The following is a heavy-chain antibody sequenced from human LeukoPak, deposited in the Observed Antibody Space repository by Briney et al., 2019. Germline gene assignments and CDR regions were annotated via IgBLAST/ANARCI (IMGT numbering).Heavy chain of an antibody. CDR2: INAGNGNT. V-gene: IGHV1-3*01. CDR3: ARVGVVPPVKGTNCLDP. Sequence: ASVKVSCKASGYTFTSYAMHWVRQAPGQRLEWMGWINAGNGNTKYSQKFQGRVTVTRDTSASTAYMELSSLRSEDTAVYYCARVGVVPPVKGTNCLDPWAREPWSPSPQ. D-gene: IGHD2-2*01. J-gene: IGHJ5*02. CDR1: GYTFTSYA.